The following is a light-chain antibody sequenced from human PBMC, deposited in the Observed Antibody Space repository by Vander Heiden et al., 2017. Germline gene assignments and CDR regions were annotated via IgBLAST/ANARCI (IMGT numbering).Light chain of an antibody. V-gene: IGKV1-39*01. CDR2: AAS. CDR3: QQSYSTLMYT. Sequence: DIQMTQSPSSLSASVGDRVTITCRASKSISSYLNWYQQKPGKAPKLLIYAASSLHSVVPSRFSGSGSATDFTLTISSLQPEDFATYYCQQSYSTLMYTFGQGTKLEIK. CDR1: KSISSY. J-gene: IGKJ2*01.